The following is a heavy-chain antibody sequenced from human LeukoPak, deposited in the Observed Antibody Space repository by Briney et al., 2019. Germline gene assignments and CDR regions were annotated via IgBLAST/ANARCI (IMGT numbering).Heavy chain of an antibody. V-gene: IGHV3-74*01. Sequence: GSLRLSCAASGFTFSTYWMHWVRQAPGKGLVWVSCIKSDGSTNYADSVKGRFTISRDNANNTLSLQMNSLRPEDTGVYYCARAPSEIGGYYPEYFRHWGQGTLVTVSS. CDR3: ARAPSEIGGYYPEYFRH. CDR1: GFTFSTYW. J-gene: IGHJ1*01. D-gene: IGHD3-22*01. CDR2: IKSDGST.